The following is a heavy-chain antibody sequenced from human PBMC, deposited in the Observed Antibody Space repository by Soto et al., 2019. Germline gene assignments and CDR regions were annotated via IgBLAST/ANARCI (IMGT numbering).Heavy chain of an antibody. CDR3: AREELVNYYYGMDV. CDR1: ECNCVGHS. Sequence: LRVPWTALECNCVGHSRNWVLKTPGKGLEWVSYISSSSSTIYYADSVKGRFTISRDNAKNSLYLQMNSLRDEDTAVYYCAREELVNYYYGMDVWGQGTTVTVSS. D-gene: IGHD6-6*01. V-gene: IGHV3-48*02. CDR2: ISSSSSTI. J-gene: IGHJ6*02.